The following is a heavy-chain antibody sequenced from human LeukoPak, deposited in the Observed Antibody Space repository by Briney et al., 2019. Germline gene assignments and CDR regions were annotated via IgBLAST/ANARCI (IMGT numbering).Heavy chain of an antibody. D-gene: IGHD3-22*01. CDR1: GGSFSGYY. CDR2: INHSGST. Sequence: SETLSLTCAVYGGSFSGYYWSWIRQPPGKGLEWIGEINHSGSTNYNPSLKSRVTISVDTSKNQFSLKLSSVTAADTAVYYCASRRISYYYDSSFGYWGQGTLVTVSS. CDR3: ASRRISYYYDSSFGY. J-gene: IGHJ4*02. V-gene: IGHV4-34*01.